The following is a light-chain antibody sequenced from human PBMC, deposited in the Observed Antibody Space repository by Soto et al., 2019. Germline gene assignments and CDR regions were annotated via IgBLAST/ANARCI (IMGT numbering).Light chain of an antibody. Sequence: QSALTQPASVSGSPGQSITISCIETTSDFGTKKFFSWYQQQPGKAPKLIIYEGTKRPSGVSSRFSGSKSGNTASLTVSGLQAEDEADYYCQSYDSRLSNYVFGGGTKLTVL. J-gene: IGLJ1*01. V-gene: IGLV2-23*01. CDR2: EGT. CDR3: QSYDSRLSNYV. CDR1: TSDFGTKKF.